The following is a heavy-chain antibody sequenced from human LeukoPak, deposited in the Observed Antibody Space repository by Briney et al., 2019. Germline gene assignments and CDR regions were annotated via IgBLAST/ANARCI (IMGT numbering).Heavy chain of an antibody. J-gene: IGHJ4*02. CDR3: ARAYVLLWFGEQYYFDY. CDR2: IYYSGST. V-gene: IGHV4-31*03. CDR1: GGSISSGGYY. D-gene: IGHD3-10*01. Sequence: SETLSLTCTVSGGSISSGGYYWSWIRQHPGKGLECIGYIYYSGSTYYNPSLKSRVTISVDTSKNQFSLKLSSVTAADTAVYYCARAYVLLWFGEQYYFDYWGQGTLVTVSS.